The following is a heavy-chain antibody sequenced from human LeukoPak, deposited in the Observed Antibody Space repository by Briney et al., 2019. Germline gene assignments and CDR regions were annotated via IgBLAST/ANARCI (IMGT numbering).Heavy chain of an antibody. CDR2: VYYSVSS. D-gene: IGHD3-3*01. CDR1: RGSISSYY. Sequence: PSETLSLTCTVSRGSISSYYWTWIRQAPGKGLEWIGYVYYSVSSNYNPSLKSRVSISQDTSKNQVSLKLSSVTAADTAVYYFARQESGPYHYMDVWGKGTTVTVSS. J-gene: IGHJ6*03. V-gene: IGHV4-59*08. CDR3: ARQESGPYHYMDV.